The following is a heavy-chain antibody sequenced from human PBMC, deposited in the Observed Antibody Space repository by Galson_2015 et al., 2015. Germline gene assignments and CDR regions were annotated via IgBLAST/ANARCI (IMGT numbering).Heavy chain of an antibody. V-gene: IGHV1-8*01. J-gene: IGHJ5*02. CDR2: MNPNSGNT. CDR1: GYTFTSYD. Sequence: SCKASGYTFTSYDINWVRQATGQGLEWMGWMNPNSGNTGYAQKFQGRVTMTRNTSISTAYMELSSLRSEDTAVYYCARRIMVRGVSAWFDPWGQGTLVTVSS. CDR3: ARRIMVRGVSAWFDP. D-gene: IGHD3-10*01.